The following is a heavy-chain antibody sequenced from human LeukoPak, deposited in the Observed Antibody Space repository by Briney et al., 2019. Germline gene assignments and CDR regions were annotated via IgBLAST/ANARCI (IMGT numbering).Heavy chain of an antibody. CDR1: GYTFTGYY. J-gene: IGHJ4*02. V-gene: IGHV1-2*02. D-gene: IGHD3-22*01. CDR2: INPNSGGT. CDR3: ARGYYDSSGYSPWGY. Sequence: ASEKVSCKASGYTFTGYYMHWVRQAPGQGLEWMGWINPNSGGTNYTQQFQGRVTMTRDTSISTAYMELSRLRSDDTAVYYCARGYYDSSGYSPWGYWGQGTLVTVSS.